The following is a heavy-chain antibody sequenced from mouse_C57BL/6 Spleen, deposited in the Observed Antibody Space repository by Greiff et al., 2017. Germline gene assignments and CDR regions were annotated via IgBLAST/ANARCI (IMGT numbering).Heavy chain of an antibody. CDR3: ARDRAYDYASCAY. CDR1: GYTFPDYY. V-gene: IGHV1-76*01. CDR2: IYPGSGNT. D-gene: IGHD2-4*01. J-gene: IGHJ3*01. Sequence: VQLQQSGAELVRPGASVKLSCKASGYTFPDYYINWVKQRPGQGLEWIARIYPGSGNTYYNEKFKGKATLTAEKSSSTAYMQLSSLTSEDSAVYFCARDRAYDYASCAYWGQGALVTVSA.